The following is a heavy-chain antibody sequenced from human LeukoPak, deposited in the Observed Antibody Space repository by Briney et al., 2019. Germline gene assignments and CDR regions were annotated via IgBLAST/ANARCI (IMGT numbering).Heavy chain of an antibody. Sequence: GGSLRLSCVASGLTLRNYIMHWVRQAPGKGLEWVAVISFDGTNENYADSVKGRFTISRDNSKNTLFLQMNSLRAEDTAVYYCARLDRGGWYGDAFDIWGQGTMVTVSS. CDR1: GLTLRNYI. CDR2: ISFDGTNE. CDR3: ARLDRGGWYGDAFDI. D-gene: IGHD6-19*01. V-gene: IGHV3-30*14. J-gene: IGHJ3*02.